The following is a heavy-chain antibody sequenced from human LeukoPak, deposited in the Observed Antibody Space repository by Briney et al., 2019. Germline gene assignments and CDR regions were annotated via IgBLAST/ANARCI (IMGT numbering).Heavy chain of an antibody. CDR2: IYYSGST. CDR3: AGTNNPYYFDF. J-gene: IGHJ4*02. D-gene: IGHD1-14*01. CDR1: GVSVSSGTNY. V-gene: IGHV4-61*01. Sequence: SETLSLTCTVSGVSVSSGTNYWGWIRQSPGKELEWIGHIYYSGSTNYNPSLKSRVTISVDSSKNQFSLKLSSVTAADTALYYCAGTNNPYYFDFWGQGPLVTVSS.